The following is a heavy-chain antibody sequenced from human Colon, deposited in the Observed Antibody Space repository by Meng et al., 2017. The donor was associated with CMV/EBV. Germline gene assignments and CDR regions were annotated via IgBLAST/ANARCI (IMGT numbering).Heavy chain of an antibody. CDR1: GYTFKNFG. CDR2: ISGYNDNT. Sequence: ASVKVSCKASGYTFKNFGISWVRQAPGQGLEWMGWISGYNDNTNAAEKLQGRFTMTRDTSTNTAHMEPKSLTSGDAAVYFCARVFGVYGSAPRGYGLDVWGQGTTVTVSS. V-gene: IGHV1-18*01. D-gene: IGHD6-25*01. CDR3: ARVFGVYGSAPRGYGLDV. J-gene: IGHJ6*02.